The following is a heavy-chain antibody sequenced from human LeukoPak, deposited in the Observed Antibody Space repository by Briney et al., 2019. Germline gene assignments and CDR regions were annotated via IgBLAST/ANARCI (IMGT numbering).Heavy chain of an antibody. V-gene: IGHV3-30*02. J-gene: IGHJ6*03. Sequence: GGSLRLSCAASKFSFINYGMHWVRQAPGKGLEWVAFIRYDGTNKMYADSVKGRFTISRDNSQNTLYLRMNNLSSEDTAVYYCARDLSSGWYYYYMDVWGKGTTVTISS. CDR2: IRYDGTNK. D-gene: IGHD6-19*01. CDR3: ARDLSSGWYYYYMDV. CDR1: KFSFINYG.